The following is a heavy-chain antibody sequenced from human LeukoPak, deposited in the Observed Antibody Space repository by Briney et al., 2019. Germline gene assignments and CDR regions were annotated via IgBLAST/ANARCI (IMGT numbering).Heavy chain of an antibody. CDR1: GFTFTGYY. CDR2: INPHSGGT. Sequence: ASVKVSCKASGFTFTGYYIHWVRQAPGQGLEWMGYINPHSGGTNSPQKFQGRATMTTDTSISAAYMELSSLYCVREGNELLSKNFDYWGQGTLVTVSS. D-gene: IGHD2-21*02. V-gene: IGHV1-2*02. J-gene: IGHJ4*02. CDR3: SKNFDY.